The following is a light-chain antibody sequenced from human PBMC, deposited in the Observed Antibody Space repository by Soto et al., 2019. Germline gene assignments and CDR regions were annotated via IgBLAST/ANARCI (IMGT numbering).Light chain of an antibody. J-gene: IGKJ1*01. V-gene: IGKV1-5*01. CDR1: QNIERY. Sequence: IQMTQSPSTLSASVGARVTITCRASQNIERYMAGYQQKPGRAPSLIIFDASTLEKGAPSRFSGSGSGTEFTLIISSLQPDDFATYYCQQFKDYLWTFGQGTKV. CDR3: QQFKDYLWT. CDR2: DAS.